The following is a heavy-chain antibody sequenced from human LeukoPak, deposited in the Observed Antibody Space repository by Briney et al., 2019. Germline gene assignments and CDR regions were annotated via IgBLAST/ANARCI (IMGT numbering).Heavy chain of an antibody. CDR2: IYDSGST. D-gene: IGHD1-26*01. Sequence: SETLSLTCTVSGGSIRSSYYYWGWIRQPPGKGLEWIGSIYDSGSTYYNPSLKSRVTISVDTSKNQFSLKLSSVTAADTAIYYCARVDLLISGIDYWGQGTLVTVSS. CDR1: GGSIRSSYYY. V-gene: IGHV4-39*07. CDR3: ARVDLLISGIDY. J-gene: IGHJ4*02.